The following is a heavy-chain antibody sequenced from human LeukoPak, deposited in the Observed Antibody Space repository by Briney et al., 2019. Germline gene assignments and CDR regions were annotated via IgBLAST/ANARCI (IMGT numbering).Heavy chain of an antibody. D-gene: IGHD3-22*01. J-gene: IGHJ4*02. CDR2: ISSSSSYI. CDR3: ARDPLNYYDSSGYPTPDY. CDR1: GFTFSSHS. V-gene: IGHV3-21*01. Sequence: GGSLRLSCAASGFTFSSHSMNWVRQAPGKGLEWVSSISSSSSYIYYADSVKGRFTISRDNAKNSLYLQMNSLRAEDTAVYYCARDPLNYYDSSGYPTPDYWGQGTLVTVSS.